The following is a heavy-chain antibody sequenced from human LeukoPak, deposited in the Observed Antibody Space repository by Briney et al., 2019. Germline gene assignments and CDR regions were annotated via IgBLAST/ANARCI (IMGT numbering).Heavy chain of an antibody. D-gene: IGHD3-16*01. J-gene: IGHJ4*02. CDR2: INTDGNTI. CDR1: GFTFSTYW. CDR3: ATYLQEDFDY. Sequence: GGSLRLSCAASGFTFSTYWMHWVRQAPGKGLVWVSRINTDGNTISYADSVRGRFTISRDNAKNTLYLHMNSLRAEDTAVYYCATYLQEDFDYWGQGTLVTVSS. V-gene: IGHV3-74*01.